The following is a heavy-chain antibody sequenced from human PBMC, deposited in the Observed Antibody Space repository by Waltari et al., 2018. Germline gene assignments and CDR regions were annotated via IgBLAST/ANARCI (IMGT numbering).Heavy chain of an antibody. V-gene: IGHV4-4*07. J-gene: IGHJ3*01. Sequence: QVHLQESGPGLVKPSETLSLTCTVSGGSMSGHYWNWIRQPAAKGLEYIGRVFTSGTTNYNPSLKSRVSMSIDTSKGQFSLHLTSVTAADTAVYYCARAQERRDAFDFWGKGTMVTVSS. CDR1: GGSMSGHY. CDR2: VFTSGTT. CDR3: ARAQERRDAFDF. D-gene: IGHD1-1*01.